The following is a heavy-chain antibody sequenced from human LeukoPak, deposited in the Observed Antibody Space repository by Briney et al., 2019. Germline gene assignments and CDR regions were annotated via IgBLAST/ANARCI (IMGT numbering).Heavy chain of an antibody. V-gene: IGHV1-18*01. CDR3: VRVKSITGTPPDY. Sequence: ASVKVSCKSSGYTFTSYGIIWVRQAPGQGLEWMGWISAYNGNTNYAQKLQGRVTMTTDTSTSTAYMELRSLRSDDTAVYYCVRVKSITGTPPDYWGQGTLVTVSS. CDR1: GYTFTSYG. D-gene: IGHD1-20*01. J-gene: IGHJ4*02. CDR2: ISAYNGNT.